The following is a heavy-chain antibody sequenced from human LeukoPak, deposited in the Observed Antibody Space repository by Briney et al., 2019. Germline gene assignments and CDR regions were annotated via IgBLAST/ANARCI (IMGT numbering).Heavy chain of an antibody. Sequence: GGSLRLSCAASGFTFSSYEMNWVRQAPGKGLEWVAFIRYDGSNKYYADSVKGRFTISRDNSKNTLYLQMNSLRAEDTAVYYCAKGSGFGEFPFPYFDYWGQGTLVTVSS. V-gene: IGHV3-30*02. CDR3: AKGSGFGEFPFPYFDY. CDR2: IRYDGSNK. J-gene: IGHJ4*02. CDR1: GFTFSSYE. D-gene: IGHD3-10*01.